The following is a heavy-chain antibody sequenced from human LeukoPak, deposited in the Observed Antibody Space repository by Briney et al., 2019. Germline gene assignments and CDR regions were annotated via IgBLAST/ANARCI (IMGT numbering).Heavy chain of an antibody. CDR1: GFTFSDYY. CDR2: SSSAGTI. D-gene: IGHD3-9*01. Sequence: GGSPRLSCAASGFTFSDYYMNWIRQAPGKGLEWVSYSSSAGTIYYADSVKGRFTISRDNAKNSLYLQMNSLRAEDTAVYYCATTHGDFDWLMYYWGQGTLVTVSS. V-gene: IGHV3-11*04. CDR3: ATTHGDFDWLMYY. J-gene: IGHJ4*02.